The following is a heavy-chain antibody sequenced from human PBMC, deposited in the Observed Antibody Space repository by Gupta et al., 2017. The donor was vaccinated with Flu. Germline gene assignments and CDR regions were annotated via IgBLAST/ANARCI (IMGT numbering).Heavy chain of an antibody. V-gene: IGHV3-48*01. CDR3: ASYYYDTSGTHS. J-gene: IGHJ4*02. CDR2: ISGSGSTI. Sequence: AASGFTFSSYGMNWVRQAPGKGLEWVSYISGSGSTIYYADSVKGRFTISRDNAKNSLYLQMNSLRAEDTAVYYCASYYYDTSGTHSWGQGTMVTVSS. CDR1: GFTFSSYG. D-gene: IGHD3-22*01.